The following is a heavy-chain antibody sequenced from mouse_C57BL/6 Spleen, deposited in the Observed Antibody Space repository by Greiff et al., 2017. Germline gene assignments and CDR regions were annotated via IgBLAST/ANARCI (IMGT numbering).Heavy chain of an antibody. V-gene: IGHV1-63*01. CDR3: ARKDSSGYGFAY. CDR1: GYTFTNYW. Sequence: QVQLKQSGAELVRPGTSVKMSCKASGYTFTNYWIGWAKQRPGHGLAWIGDIYPGGGYTNSNEKFKGKATLTADKSSSTAYMQFSSLTSEDSAIYYCARKDSSGYGFAYWGQGTLVTVSA. D-gene: IGHD3-2*02. J-gene: IGHJ3*01. CDR2: IYPGGGYT.